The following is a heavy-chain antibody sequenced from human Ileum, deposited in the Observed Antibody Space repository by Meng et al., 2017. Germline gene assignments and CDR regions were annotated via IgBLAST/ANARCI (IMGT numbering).Heavy chain of an antibody. CDR1: GFTFDDYA. CDR3: AKDMSTAVAGIYWYFDL. V-gene: IGHV3-9*01. CDR2: ISWNSGSI. J-gene: IGHJ2*01. D-gene: IGHD6-19*01. Sequence: SLKISCAASGFTFDDYAMHWVRQAPGKGLEWVSGISWNSGSIGYADSVKGRFTISRDNAKNSLYLQMNSLRAEDTALYYCAKDMSTAVAGIYWYFDLWGRGTLVTVSS.